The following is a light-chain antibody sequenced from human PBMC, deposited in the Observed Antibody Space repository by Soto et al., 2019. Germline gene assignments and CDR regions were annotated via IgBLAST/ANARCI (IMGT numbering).Light chain of an antibody. CDR3: QPYRT. CDR2: GAS. V-gene: IGKV3-15*01. J-gene: IGKJ5*01. Sequence: EIVMTQSPASLSVSPGARATLSCRASQSVSSNLAWFQQKHGQAPSLLTYGASTRATGIPDSFSGSGSATDFTLTISKLVPEDFAVYYCQPYRTFGQGTRLEIK. CDR1: QSVSSN.